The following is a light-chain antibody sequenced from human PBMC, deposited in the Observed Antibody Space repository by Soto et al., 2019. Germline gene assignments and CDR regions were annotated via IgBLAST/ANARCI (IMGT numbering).Light chain of an antibody. CDR3: LSYTSDDVRYV. V-gene: IGLV2-14*01. CDR2: EVS. Sequence: LTHPASLSGTPGQSITISCTGSKSDVGIYDFVSWYQHHPGRAPKLIVSEVSHRPSGVSNRFSGSKSGNTASLTISGLQSDDGADYYCLSYTSDDVRYVFGTGTKVTVL. CDR1: KSDVGIYDF. J-gene: IGLJ1*01.